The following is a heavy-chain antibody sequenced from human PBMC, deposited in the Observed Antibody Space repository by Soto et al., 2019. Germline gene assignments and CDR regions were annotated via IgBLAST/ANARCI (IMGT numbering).Heavy chain of an antibody. V-gene: IGHV3-64D*06. CDR3: VKGEYCSSTSCYTVRNYYFDY. D-gene: IGHD2-2*02. CDR2: ISSNGGST. CDR1: GFTFSSYA. Sequence: GALRLSCSASGFTFSSYAMRWVRQAPGKGLEYVSAISSNGGSTYYADSVKGRFTISRDNSKNTLYLQMSSLRAEDTAVYYCVKGEYCSSTSCYTVRNYYFDYWGQGTLVTVSS. J-gene: IGHJ4*02.